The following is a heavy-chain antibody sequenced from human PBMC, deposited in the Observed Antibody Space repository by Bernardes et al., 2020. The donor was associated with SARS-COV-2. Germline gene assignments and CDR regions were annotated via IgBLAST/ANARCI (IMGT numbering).Heavy chain of an antibody. CDR3: ARDRYGANDY. CDR1: GFTFSDYW. V-gene: IGHV3-74*01. J-gene: IGHJ4*02. D-gene: IGHD4-17*01. Sequence: GGSLRLSCAASGFTFSDYWMHWVRQAPGKGLEWVSRINNDGTTTPCADSVKGRFTISRDYSKNTLYLQMNSLRAEDTAVYFCARDRYGANDYWGQGTLVTVSS. CDR2: INNDGTTT.